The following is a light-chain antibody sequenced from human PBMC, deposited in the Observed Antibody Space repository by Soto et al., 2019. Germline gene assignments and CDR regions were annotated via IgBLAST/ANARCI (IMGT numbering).Light chain of an antibody. V-gene: IGKV1-39*01. Sequence: DIQMTPSPSSLSASVGDEVTITCRASQTIMTYLNWYQLKPGKPPRLLIYAASSLQSGVPSRFSGSGSGTDFTLTISSLQSEEFATYSCQQSYNSPQTFGRGTKVDIK. CDR1: QTIMTY. J-gene: IGKJ1*01. CDR3: QQSYNSPQT. CDR2: AAS.